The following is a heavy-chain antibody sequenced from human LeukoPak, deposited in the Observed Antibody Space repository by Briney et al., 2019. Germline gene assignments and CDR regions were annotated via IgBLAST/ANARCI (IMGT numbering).Heavy chain of an antibody. CDR2: ISGSGDST. Sequence: GGSLRLSCAASGFTFSSYAMSWVRQAPGKGLEWVSAISGSGDSTYYADSVKGRFTISRDNSKNTLYLQMNSLRAEDTAVYYCAKDGGYDLYYYYMDVWGKGTTVTVSS. J-gene: IGHJ6*03. D-gene: IGHD3-3*01. CDR3: AKDGGYDLYYYYMDV. V-gene: IGHV3-23*01. CDR1: GFTFSSYA.